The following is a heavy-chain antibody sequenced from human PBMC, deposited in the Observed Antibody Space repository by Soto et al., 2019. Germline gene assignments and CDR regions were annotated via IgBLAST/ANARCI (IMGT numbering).Heavy chain of an antibody. CDR2: ISAYNGNT. Sequence: QVQLVQSGAEVKKPGASVKVSCKASGYTFTSYGISWVRQAPGQGLEWMGWISAYNGNTNYAQKLQGRVTMTTDTSTSTAYMELMSLRSDDTAVYYCARDRPWNVGATEDNYYGMDVWGQGTTVTVSS. V-gene: IGHV1-18*01. CDR1: GYTFTSYG. D-gene: IGHD1-26*01. CDR3: ARDRPWNVGATEDNYYGMDV. J-gene: IGHJ6*02.